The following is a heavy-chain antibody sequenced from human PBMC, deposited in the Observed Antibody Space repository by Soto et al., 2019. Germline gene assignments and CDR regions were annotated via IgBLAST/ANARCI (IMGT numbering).Heavy chain of an antibody. V-gene: IGHV3-74*01. CDR1: GFTFNSYW. CDR3: VRDSHGDY. J-gene: IGHJ4*02. CDR2: IDGDEDSTT. Sequence: EVQLVESGGGLVQPGASLRLSCAASGFTFNSYWMQWARHAPGKGLEWVSRIDGDEDSTTNYADSVKGRFTISRDNVKSTLYLQMNSLRAEDTAVYYCVRDSHGDYWGQGTLVIVSS.